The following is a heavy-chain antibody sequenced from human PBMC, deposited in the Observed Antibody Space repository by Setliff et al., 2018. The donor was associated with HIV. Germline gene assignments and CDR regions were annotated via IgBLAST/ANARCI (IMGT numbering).Heavy chain of an antibody. CDR1: GGSISSSGPGYY. CDR3: ARSQPDTIFGVVIFDY. D-gene: IGHD3-3*01. Sequence: SETLSLTCTVSGGSISSSGPGYYWGWVRQAPGGGLELIGSVYYSGSTYYNPSLKSRVTISLDTSKNQLSLRLTSMTAADTAVYYCARSQPDTIFGVVIFDYWGQGKMVTSPQ. J-gene: IGHJ4*02. CDR2: VYYSGST. V-gene: IGHV4-39*01.